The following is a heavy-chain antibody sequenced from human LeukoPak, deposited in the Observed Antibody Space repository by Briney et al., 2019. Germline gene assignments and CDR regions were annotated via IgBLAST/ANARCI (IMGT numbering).Heavy chain of an antibody. V-gene: IGHV1-46*01. CDR2: INPSGGST. J-gene: IGHJ3*02. D-gene: IGHD3-16*01. CDR3: ARARLGLAFDI. Sequence: ASVKVSCKASGYIFTSYYMHWVRQAPGQGLEWMGIINPSGGSTSYAQKFQGRVTMTRDMSTSTVYMELSSLRSEDTAVYYCARARLGLAFDIWGQGTMVTVSS. CDR1: GYIFTSYY.